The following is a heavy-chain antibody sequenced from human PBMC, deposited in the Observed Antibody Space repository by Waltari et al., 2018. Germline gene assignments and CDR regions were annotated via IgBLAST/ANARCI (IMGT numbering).Heavy chain of an antibody. D-gene: IGHD6-13*01. CDR2: IYYSGST. V-gene: IGHV4-59*01. Sequence: QVQLQESGPGLVKPSETLSLTCTVSGGSISSYYWSWIRQPPGKGLEWIGYIYYSGSTNYNPSLKSRVTISVDTSKNQFSLKLSSVTAADTAVYYCASLAGTGDYWGQGTLVTVSS. CDR3: ASLAGTGDY. CDR1: GGSISSYY. J-gene: IGHJ4*02.